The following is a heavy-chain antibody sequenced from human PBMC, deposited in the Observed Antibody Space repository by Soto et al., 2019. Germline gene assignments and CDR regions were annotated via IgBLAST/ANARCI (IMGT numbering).Heavy chain of an antibody. Sequence: PGSSMKISCKGSGYSFTSYWIGWVRQLPGKGQEWMGIIYPGDSDTRYSPSFQGQVTISADKSISTAYLQWSSLEASDTAIYYCARQNECSGFRLDYWGQGTQVTVSS. D-gene: IGHD2-15*01. J-gene: IGHJ4*02. CDR3: ARQNECSGFRLDY. CDR2: IYPGDSDT. CDR1: GYSFTSYW. V-gene: IGHV5-51*01.